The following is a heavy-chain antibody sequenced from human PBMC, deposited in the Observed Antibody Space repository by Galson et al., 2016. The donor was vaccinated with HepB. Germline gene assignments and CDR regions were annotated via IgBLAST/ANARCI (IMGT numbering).Heavy chain of an antibody. CDR1: GYVFTDYY. CDR3: ARANLSVFGVVPRPLDV. V-gene: IGHV1-2*04. J-gene: IGHJ6*02. CDR2: INPNSGAT. D-gene: IGHD3-3*01. Sequence: SVKVSCKASGYVFTDYYIHWVRQAPGQGLEWMGWINPNSGATNYAQKFRASVSMTRDASTTTAHMFLPRLTSDDPAIYFCARANLSVFGVVPRPLDVWGQGTTVTVAS.